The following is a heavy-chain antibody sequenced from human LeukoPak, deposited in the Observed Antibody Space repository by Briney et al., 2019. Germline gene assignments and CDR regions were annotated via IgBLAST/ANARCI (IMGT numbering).Heavy chain of an antibody. D-gene: IGHD2-2*01. V-gene: IGHV3-7*01. CDR1: GFTYSTYR. CDR3: ARVLPVASRDY. Sequence: GGSLRLSCAASGFTYSTYRMSWVRQARGKGREGVANIKQDGSDKFYVDSVRGRFTISRDNAKNSMYLQMSSLRAEDTAIYYCARVLPVASRDYWGQGTLVTVSS. CDR2: IKQDGSDK. J-gene: IGHJ4*02.